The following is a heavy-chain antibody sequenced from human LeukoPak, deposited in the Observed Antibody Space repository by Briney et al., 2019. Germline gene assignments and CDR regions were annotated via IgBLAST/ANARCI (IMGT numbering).Heavy chain of an antibody. CDR1: GFTFTTCP. CDR3: VKEAMGWYDS. Sequence: GGSLRLSCSASGFTFTTCPMHWVRQAPGKGLEYVSAISANGHSTYYADSVKGRFTISRDNSENTLYLQMSSLRLEDTAIYYCVKEAMGWYDSWGQGTLVTVSS. D-gene: IGHD6-19*01. V-gene: IGHV3-64D*09. CDR2: ISANGHST. J-gene: IGHJ4*02.